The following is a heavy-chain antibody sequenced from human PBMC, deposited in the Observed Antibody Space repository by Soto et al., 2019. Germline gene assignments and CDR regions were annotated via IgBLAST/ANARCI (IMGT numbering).Heavy chain of an antibody. V-gene: IGHV3-7*03. J-gene: IGHJ4*02. D-gene: IGHD3-16*01. CDR3: VRVGRWGGY. Sequence: EVQLVESGGGLVQPGGSLRLSCAASGFTFSNYWMSWVRQAPGKGLEWVANIKEDGSEKCYVDSVKGRFTISRDNAKNSVYLQMNSLRAEDTAVYYCVRVGRWGGYWGQGTLVTVSS. CDR2: IKEDGSEK. CDR1: GFTFSNYW.